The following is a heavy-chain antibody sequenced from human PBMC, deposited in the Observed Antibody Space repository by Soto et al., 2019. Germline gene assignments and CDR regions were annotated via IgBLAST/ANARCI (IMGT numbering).Heavy chain of an antibody. D-gene: IGHD3-3*01. J-gene: IGHJ6*02. V-gene: IGHV1-69*01. CDR2: IVPAFGTP. Sequence: QVQLVQSGAEVKKPGSSVKVSCRASGGTFSNYAISWVRQAPGQGLEWMGGIVPAFGTPNYAQNLQGRITITADDSTNTVYMDLSSLRSEETAVYYCARGATIFGVAAYSYYEMEVWGQGTMVTVSS. CDR1: GGTFSNYA. CDR3: ARGATIFGVAAYSYYEMEV.